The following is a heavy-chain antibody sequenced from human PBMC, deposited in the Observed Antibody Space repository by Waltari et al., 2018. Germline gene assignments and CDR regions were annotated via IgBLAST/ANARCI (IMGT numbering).Heavy chain of an antibody. CDR3: ARRRRITIFGVVIMGMVDAFDI. CDR1: GFTFSSYW. D-gene: IGHD3-3*01. V-gene: IGHV3-74*01. CDR2: INSEGSST. J-gene: IGHJ3*02. Sequence: EVQLVESGGGLVQPGGSLRLSCAASGFTFSSYWMHWVRQAPGKGLVWVSRINSEGSSTSYADSVKGRFTISRDNAKNTLYLQMNSLRAEDTAVYYCARRRRITIFGVVIMGMVDAFDIWGQGTMVTVSS.